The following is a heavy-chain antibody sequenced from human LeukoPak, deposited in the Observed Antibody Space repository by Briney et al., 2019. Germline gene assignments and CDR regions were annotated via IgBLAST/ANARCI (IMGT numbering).Heavy chain of an antibody. CDR2: ISYSGST. J-gene: IGHJ4*02. CDR1: GVSIRSHY. Sequence: SETLSLTCTVSGVSIRSHYWIWIRQPLGKGLEWVGDISYSGSTNYNPALKSRVTISVDTSKNQFSLRLTSVTAADTAVYYCARDGEGDEGWDYWGQGTLVTVSS. CDR3: ARDGEGDEGWDY. V-gene: IGHV4-59*11. D-gene: IGHD2-15*01.